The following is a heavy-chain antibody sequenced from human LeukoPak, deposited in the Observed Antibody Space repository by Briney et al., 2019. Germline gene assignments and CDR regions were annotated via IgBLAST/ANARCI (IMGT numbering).Heavy chain of an antibody. CDR1: GFRFTSYW. V-gene: IGHV5-51*01. J-gene: IGHJ4*02. Sequence: GESLKISCKGFGFRFTSYWIGWVRQMPGKGLEWVGIIYPGDSDARYSPSFQGQVTISADKSISTAYLQWSSLKASDTAMYYCARRRDLYSGSYYPFDYWGQGTLVTVSS. CDR3: ARRRDLYSGSYYPFDY. D-gene: IGHD1-26*01. CDR2: IYPGDSDA.